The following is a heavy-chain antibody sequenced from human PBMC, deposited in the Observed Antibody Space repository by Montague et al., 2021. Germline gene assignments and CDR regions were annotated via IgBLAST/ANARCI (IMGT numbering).Heavy chain of an antibody. D-gene: IGHD6-13*01. CDR2: IYYSGST. Sequence: SDPLSLPFPVSGGSMSSYYWSWIRQPPGKGLEWIGYIYYSGSTNYNPSLESRVTIAVDTSKNQFSLKLSSVTAPDTAVYYCASYSTRGWPLGAFDIWGQGTMVTVSS. CDR3: ASYSTRGWPLGAFDI. J-gene: IGHJ3*02. CDR1: GGSMSSYY. V-gene: IGHV4-59*01.